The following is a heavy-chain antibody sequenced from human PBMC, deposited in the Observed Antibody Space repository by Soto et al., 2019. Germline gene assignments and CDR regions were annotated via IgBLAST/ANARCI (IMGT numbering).Heavy chain of an antibody. D-gene: IGHD3-10*01. CDR2: ILHDGNNK. CDR3: ARDDEGGSYCDLGY. J-gene: IGHJ4*02. Sequence: QVQLVESGGGVVQPGRSLRLSCAASGFTFSNYIMHWVRQAPGKGQEWVAIILHDGNNKYYADSVKGRFTISRDHSKNTLYLQMNSLRTEDTAIYYCARDDEGGSYCDLGYWGQGTLVTVSS. V-gene: IGHV3-30-3*01. CDR1: GFTFSNYI.